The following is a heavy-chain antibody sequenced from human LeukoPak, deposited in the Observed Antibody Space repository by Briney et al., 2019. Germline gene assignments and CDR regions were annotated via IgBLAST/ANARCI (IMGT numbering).Heavy chain of an antibody. CDR3: ARQDYDSGINNWFDP. CDR1: GGSISSSSYY. D-gene: IGHD3-10*01. Sequence: SETLSLTCTVSGGSISSSSYYWGWIRQPPGKGLEWIGSIYYSGSTYYNPSLKSRVTISVDTSKNQFSLKLSSVTAADTAVYYCARQDYDSGINNWFDPWGQGTLVTVSS. J-gene: IGHJ5*02. V-gene: IGHV4-39*01. CDR2: IYYSGST.